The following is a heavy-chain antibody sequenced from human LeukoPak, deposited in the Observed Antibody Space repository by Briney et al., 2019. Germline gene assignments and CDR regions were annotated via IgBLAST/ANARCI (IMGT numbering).Heavy chain of an antibody. CDR2: ISGSGGST. V-gene: IGHV3-23*01. CDR3: AKNTGQTFGYSYGYNY. D-gene: IGHD5-18*01. Sequence: GGSLRLSCAASGFTFSSYAVDWVRQAPGKGLEWVSAISGSGGSTYYTDSVKGRFTISRDNSKNTLYLQMNSLRAEDTAVYYCAKNTGQTFGYSYGYNYWGQGTLVTVSS. CDR1: GFTFSSYA. J-gene: IGHJ4*02.